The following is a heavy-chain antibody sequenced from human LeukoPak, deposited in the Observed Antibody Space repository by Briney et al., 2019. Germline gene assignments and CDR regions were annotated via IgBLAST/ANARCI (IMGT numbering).Heavy chain of an antibody. CDR1: GYSISSGYY. CDR3: ARHSQYSSSSGNWFDP. CDR2: IYHSGST. V-gene: IGHV4-38-2*02. J-gene: IGHJ5*02. D-gene: IGHD6-6*01. Sequence: SETLSLTCTVSGYSISSGYYWGWIRQPPGKGLEWIGSIYHSGSTYYNPSLKSRVTISVDTSKNQFSLKLSSVTAADTAVYYCARHSQYSSSSGNWFDPWGQGTLVTVSS.